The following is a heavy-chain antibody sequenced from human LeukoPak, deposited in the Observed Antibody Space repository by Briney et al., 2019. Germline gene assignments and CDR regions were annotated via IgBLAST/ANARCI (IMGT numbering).Heavy chain of an antibody. Sequence: SETLSLTCTVSGGSISSSSYYWGWIRQPPGKGLEWIGSIYYSGSTYYNPSLKSRVTIPVDTSKNQFSLKLSSVTAADTAVYYCARTGAASTANYFDYWGQGTLVTVSS. J-gene: IGHJ4*02. CDR1: GGSISSSSYY. CDR3: ARTGAASTANYFDY. V-gene: IGHV4-39*01. D-gene: IGHD2-2*01. CDR2: IYYSGST.